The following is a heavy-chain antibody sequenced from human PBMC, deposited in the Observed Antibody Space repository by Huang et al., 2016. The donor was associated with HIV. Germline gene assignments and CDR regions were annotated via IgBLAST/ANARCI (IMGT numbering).Heavy chain of an antibody. CDR3: ARHGPRAFVRGVIDH. V-gene: IGHV4-39*01. J-gene: IGHJ4*02. Sequence: QVQLQESGPGLVKPSETLSLTCSVSGASMNSLFYHWGWIRQPPRKGLEWLGGPYYTGPTNNTPYLERRITKSGDTAKSPFSLKVTSVTAADTAVYYCARHGPRAFVRGVIDHWGQGTLVTVSS. D-gene: IGHD3-10*01. CDR2: PYYTGPT. CDR1: GASMNSLFYH.